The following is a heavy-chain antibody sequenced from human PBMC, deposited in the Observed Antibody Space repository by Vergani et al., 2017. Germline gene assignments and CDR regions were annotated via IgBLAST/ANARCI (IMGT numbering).Heavy chain of an antibody. Sequence: QVQLVQSGAEVKKPGSSVKVSCKASGGTFSSYAISWVRQAPGQGLEWMGGIIPIFGTANYAQKFQGRVTITADESTGTALMELSSLRSEDTAVYYCARAGLDSSLDYSNYFGYWGQGTLVTVSS. CDR1: GGTFSSYA. J-gene: IGHJ4*02. CDR2: IIPIFGTA. V-gene: IGHV1-69*01. D-gene: IGHD4-11*01. CDR3: ARAGLDSSLDYSNYFGY.